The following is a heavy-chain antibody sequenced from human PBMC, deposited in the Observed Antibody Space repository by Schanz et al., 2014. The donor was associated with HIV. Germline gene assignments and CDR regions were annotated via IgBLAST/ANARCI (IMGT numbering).Heavy chain of an antibody. CDR2: ISGSGVNT. D-gene: IGHD3-22*01. J-gene: IGHJ3*02. CDR1: GFTFSTYA. V-gene: IGHV3-23*04. CDR3: AKGKGLTVVVVDAFDI. Sequence: EVQVVESGGRPVKPGGSLRLSCAASGFTFSTYAMSWVRQAPGKGLEWVSAISGSGVNTYYADSVKGRFTISRDNSKNTLHLQMNSLRAEDTAVYYCAKGKGLTVVVVDAFDIWGQGTMVTVSS.